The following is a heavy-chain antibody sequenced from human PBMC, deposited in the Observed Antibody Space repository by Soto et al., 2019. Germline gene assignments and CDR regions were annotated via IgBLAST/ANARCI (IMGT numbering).Heavy chain of an antibody. D-gene: IGHD3-9*01. CDR2: IYYSGST. CDR3: ARGGLVLTGYHTDLYNWFDP. Sequence: PSETLSLTCTVSGGSISSSSYYWGWIRQPPGKGLEWIGSIYYSGSTYYNPSLKSRVTISVDTSKNQFSLKLSSVTAADTAVYYCARGGLVLTGYHTDLYNWFDPWGQGTLVTVSS. V-gene: IGHV4-39*01. CDR1: GGSISSSSYY. J-gene: IGHJ5*02.